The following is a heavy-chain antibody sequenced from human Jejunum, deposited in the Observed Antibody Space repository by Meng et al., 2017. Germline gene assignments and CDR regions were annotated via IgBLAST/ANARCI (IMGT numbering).Heavy chain of an antibody. Sequence: EVGGAGGGLVQPGGSLRLSCAASGFTFSSSWMYWVRQAPGKGLVWVSRIKSDGTITYADSVKGRFTMSRDNAKNTVFLQMNSLRADDTAMYYCAKSGYSTSRFDPWGQGTLVTVSS. V-gene: IGHV3-74*03. CDR2: IKSDGTI. CDR1: GFTFSSSW. CDR3: AKSGYSTSRFDP. J-gene: IGHJ5*02. D-gene: IGHD6-13*01.